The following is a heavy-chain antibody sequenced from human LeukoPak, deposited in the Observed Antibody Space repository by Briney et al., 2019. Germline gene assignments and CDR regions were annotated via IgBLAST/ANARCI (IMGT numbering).Heavy chain of an antibody. CDR2: ISYDGSNK. V-gene: IGHV3-30*18. Sequence: PGRSLRLSCAASGFTFSSYGMHWVRQAPGKGLEWVAVISYDGSNKYYADSVKGRFTISRDNSKNTLYLQMNSLRAEDTAVYYCAKSVRFGNMGVDYWGPGTLVTVSS. D-gene: IGHD3-10*01. CDR1: GFTFSSYG. CDR3: AKSVRFGNMGVDY. J-gene: IGHJ4*02.